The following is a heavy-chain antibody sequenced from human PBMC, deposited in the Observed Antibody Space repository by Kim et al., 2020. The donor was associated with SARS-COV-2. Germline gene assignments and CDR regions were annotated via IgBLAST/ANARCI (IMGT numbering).Heavy chain of an antibody. J-gene: IGHJ4*02. D-gene: IGHD2-15*01. V-gene: IGHV4-39*01. CDR3: ARLMRSLYCSGGSCYGD. Sequence: SLKSRVTISVDTSKNQFSLKLSSVTAADTAVYYCARLMRSLYCSGGSCYGDWGQGTLVTVSS.